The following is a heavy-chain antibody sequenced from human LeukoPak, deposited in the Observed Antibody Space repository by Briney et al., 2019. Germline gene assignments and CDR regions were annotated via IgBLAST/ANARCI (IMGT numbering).Heavy chain of an antibody. D-gene: IGHD4/OR15-4a*01. V-gene: IGHV4-59*11. CDR1: GVSINSHY. J-gene: IGHJ5*02. Sequence: PSETLSLTCTVSGVSINSHYWTWIRQSPGKGLEWIGYIHNGGAIDYNPSLKSRVTISLDTSKSHFSLRLTSVTAADTAVYYCARDQDYLDPWGQGTLVTVSS. CDR3: ARDQDYLDP. CDR2: IHNGGAI.